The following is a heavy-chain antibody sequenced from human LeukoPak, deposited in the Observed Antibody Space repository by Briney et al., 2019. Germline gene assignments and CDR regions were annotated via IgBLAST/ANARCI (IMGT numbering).Heavy chain of an antibody. V-gene: IGHV7-4-1*02. J-gene: IGHJ4*02. CDR1: GYTFTSYA. CDR2: INTNTGTP. CDR3: ARGGPNWNYGNYFDY. D-gene: IGHD1-7*01. Sequence: ASVKVSCKASGYTFTSYAMNWVRQAPGQGLKWMGWINTNTGTPTYAQGFTGRFVFSLDTSVSTAYLQLSSLKAEDTAVYYCARGGPNWNYGNYFDYWGQGTLVTVSS.